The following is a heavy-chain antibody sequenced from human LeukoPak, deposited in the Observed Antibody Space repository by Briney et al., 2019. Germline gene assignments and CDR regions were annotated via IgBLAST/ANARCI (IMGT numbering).Heavy chain of an antibody. CDR3: AKWRTGDSYGYEY. Sequence: GGSLRLSCAASGFTISSSWMSWVRQAPGKGLEWVANIKRDGSEEYYADSVKGRFTISRDNARESLYLQMNSLRAEDTAVYYCAKWRTGDSYGYEYWGQGTLVTVSS. J-gene: IGHJ4*02. D-gene: IGHD5-18*01. CDR2: IKRDGSEE. V-gene: IGHV3-7*01. CDR1: GFTISSSW.